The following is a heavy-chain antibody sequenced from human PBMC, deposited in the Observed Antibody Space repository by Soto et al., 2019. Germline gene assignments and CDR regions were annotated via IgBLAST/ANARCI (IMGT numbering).Heavy chain of an antibody. CDR3: ASTSRVQQPSLYYFDY. CDR1: GYTFTSYG. CDR2: ISAYNGNT. V-gene: IGHV1-18*01. J-gene: IGHJ4*02. Sequence: ASVKVSCKASGYTFTSYGISWVRQAPGQGLEWMGWISAYNGNTNYAQKLQGRVTMTTDTSTSTAYMELRSLRSDDTAVYYCASTSRVQQPSLYYFDYWGQGTLVTVSS. D-gene: IGHD6-13*01.